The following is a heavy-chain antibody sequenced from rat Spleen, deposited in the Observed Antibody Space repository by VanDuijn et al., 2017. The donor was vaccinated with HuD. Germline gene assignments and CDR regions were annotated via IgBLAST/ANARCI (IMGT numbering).Heavy chain of an antibody. V-gene: IGHV3-1*01. CDR3: AMSGYYSSYTRLMDA. CDR1: GYSITSNY. CDR2: ITYSGTT. J-gene: IGHJ4*01. Sequence: EVQLQESGPGLVKPSHSLSLTCSVTGYSITSNYWGWIRKFPGNKMEWMGFITYSGTTTYNPSLKSRISITLDTSKIQFFLQLNSVTTEDTATYYCAMSGYYSSYTRLMDAWGQGASVTVSS. D-gene: IGHD1-2*01.